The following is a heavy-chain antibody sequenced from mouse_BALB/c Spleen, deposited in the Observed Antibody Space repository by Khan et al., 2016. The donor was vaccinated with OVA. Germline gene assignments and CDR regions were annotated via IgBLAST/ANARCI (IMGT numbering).Heavy chain of an antibody. CDR1: GFAFSSYD. Sequence: DVQLVESGGGLVKPGGSLKLSCTASGFAFSSYDMSWVRQTPEKRLEWVAYISSGGDNTYSPDTVKGRFTISRDKATNTLYLQMSSLKSEDTAIYYCTRRPGYFDVWGAGATVTVAS. V-gene: IGHV5-12-1*01. CDR2: ISSGGDNT. CDR3: TRRPGYFDV. J-gene: IGHJ1*01.